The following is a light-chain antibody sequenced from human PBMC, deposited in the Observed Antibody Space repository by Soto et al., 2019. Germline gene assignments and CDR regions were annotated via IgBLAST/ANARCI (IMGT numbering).Light chain of an antibody. CDR3: QRYNNWPRAT. CDR1: QSINSN. Sequence: EIVMTQSPATLSLSPGERATLSCRASQSINSNLAWYQQKPGQVPRLIIFRASSRATGLPARFSASGSGTDFNLTISSLQSEDFAVYYCQRYNNWPRATFGGGTKVDNK. CDR2: RAS. V-gene: IGKV3-15*01. J-gene: IGKJ4*01.